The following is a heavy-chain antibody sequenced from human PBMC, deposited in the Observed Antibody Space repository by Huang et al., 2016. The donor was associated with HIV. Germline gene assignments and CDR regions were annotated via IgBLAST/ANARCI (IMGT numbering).Heavy chain of an antibody. CDR3: AKVRGSGSFYNDN. J-gene: IGHJ4*01. Sequence: EVQLLESGGGLVQPGGSLRLSCAASGFTFNSYAMRWFRQAPGKVLEWVSAIMGTGNTPYYAVSVKGRFTIARDNARNTLYLQWNSLRADDTAVYYCAKVRGSGSFYNDNWGHGTLVTVSS. CDR1: GFTFNSYA. V-gene: IGHV3-23*01. D-gene: IGHD3-10*01. CDR2: IMGTGNTP.